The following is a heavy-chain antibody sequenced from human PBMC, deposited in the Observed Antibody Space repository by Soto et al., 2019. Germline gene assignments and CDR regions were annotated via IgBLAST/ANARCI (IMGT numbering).Heavy chain of an antibody. J-gene: IGHJ6*03. Sequence: GASVKVSCKASGYTFTSYYMHWVRQAPGQGLEWMGIINPSGGSTSYAQKFQGRVTMTRDTSTSTVYMELSSLRSEDTAVYYCAKAMEFGVVTRPSYMDVWGKGTTVTVSS. CDR3: AKAMEFGVVTRPSYMDV. CDR2: INPSGGST. CDR1: GYTFTSYY. D-gene: IGHD3-3*01. V-gene: IGHV1-46*01.